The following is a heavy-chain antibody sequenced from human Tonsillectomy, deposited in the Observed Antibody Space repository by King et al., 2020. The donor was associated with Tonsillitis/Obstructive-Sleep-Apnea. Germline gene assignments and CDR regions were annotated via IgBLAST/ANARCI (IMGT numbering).Heavy chain of an antibody. Sequence: QLQESGPGLVKPSETLSLTCTVSGGSISSYYWSWIRQPPGKGLEWIGDIYYSVSTNYNPTLKSRVTISADTSKNQCSLKLSSVTATDTAVYYCARVYYDILTGYPYYYYMDVWGKGTTVTVSS. D-gene: IGHD3-9*01. CDR2: IYYSVST. CDR1: GGSISSYY. J-gene: IGHJ6*03. V-gene: IGHV4-59*08. CDR3: ARVYYDILTGYPYYYYMDV.